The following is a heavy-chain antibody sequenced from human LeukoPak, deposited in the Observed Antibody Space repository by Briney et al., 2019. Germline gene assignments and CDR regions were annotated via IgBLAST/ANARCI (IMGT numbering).Heavy chain of an antibody. V-gene: IGHV3-9*03. D-gene: IGHD5-24*01. CDR3: AKESDGLAFDY. CDR2: ISWNSGSI. CDR1: GFTFDDYA. Sequence: GRSLRLSCAASGFTFDDYAMHWVRQAPGKGLEWVSGISWNSGSIGYADSVKGRFTISRDNAKNSLYLQMNSLRAEDMALYYCAKESDGLAFDYWGQGTLVTVSS. J-gene: IGHJ4*02.